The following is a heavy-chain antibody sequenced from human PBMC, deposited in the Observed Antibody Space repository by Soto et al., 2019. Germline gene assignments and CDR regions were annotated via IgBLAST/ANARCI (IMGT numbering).Heavy chain of an antibody. D-gene: IGHD3-10*01. CDR1: GYTFTNYG. CDR2: INVYNGNT. V-gene: IGHV1-18*01. J-gene: IGHJ5*02. Sequence: ASVKVSCKASGYTFTNYGISWVRQAPGQGLEWMGWINVYNGNTKYAQKVQGRVTMTTDTSTSTVYMELRSLRSDDTAVYYCARGVGSGSYYNQYNWFDPWSQGTLVTVSS. CDR3: ARGVGSGSYYNQYNWFDP.